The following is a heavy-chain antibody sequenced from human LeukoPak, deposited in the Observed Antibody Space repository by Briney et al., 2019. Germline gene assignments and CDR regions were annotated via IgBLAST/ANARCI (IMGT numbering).Heavy chain of an antibody. CDR1: GFTFSSYS. J-gene: IGHJ4*02. CDR2: ISSSSSTI. D-gene: IGHD3-22*01. CDR3: ARGPFVAYYYDSSGSQRGDY. V-gene: IGHV3-48*01. Sequence: PGGSLRLSCAASGFTFSSYSMNWVRQAPGKGLEWVSYISSSSSTIYYADSVKGRFTISRDNAKNSLYLQMNSLRAEDTAVYYCARGPFVAYYYDSSGSQRGDYWGQGTLVTVSS.